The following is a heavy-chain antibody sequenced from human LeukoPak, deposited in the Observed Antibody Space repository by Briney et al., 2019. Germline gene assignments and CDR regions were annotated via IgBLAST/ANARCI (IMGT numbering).Heavy chain of an antibody. Sequence: GSLRLSCAASGFTFSSYSMNWVRQAPGEGLEWVSYISSLSGTIYYADSVKGRFTISRDNAKNSLYLQMNSLRAEDTAVYYCASDSYGGNSDLLAFWDYWGQGTLVTVSS. CDR1: GFTFSSYS. V-gene: IGHV3-48*01. J-gene: IGHJ4*02. CDR2: ISSLSGTI. D-gene: IGHD4-23*01. CDR3: ASDSYGGNSDLLAFWDY.